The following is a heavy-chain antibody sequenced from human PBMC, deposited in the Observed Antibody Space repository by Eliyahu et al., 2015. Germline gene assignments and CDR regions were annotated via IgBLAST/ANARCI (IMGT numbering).Heavy chain of an antibody. CDR3: ASRYYGDYNPNDWYFDL. D-gene: IGHD4-17*01. CDR1: GGSISSGGYS. J-gene: IGHJ2*01. V-gene: IGHV4-30-2*01. Sequence: QLQLQESGSGLVKPSQTLSLTCAVSGGSISSGGYSWSWIRQPPGKGLEWIGYIYHSGSTYYNPSLKSRVTISVDRSKNQFSLKLSSVTAADTAVYYCASRYYGDYNPNDWYFDLWGRGTLVTVSS. CDR2: IYHSGST.